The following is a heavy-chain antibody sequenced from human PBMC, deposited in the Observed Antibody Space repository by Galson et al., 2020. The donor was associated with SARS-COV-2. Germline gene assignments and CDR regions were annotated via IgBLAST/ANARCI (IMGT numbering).Heavy chain of an antibody. CDR1: GFMFSDYY. CDR2: ISSSGHNI. Sequence: TGGSLRLSCAASGFMFSDYYMNWIRQAPWKGLEWVSYISSSGHNIYYAESVKGRFTISRDNAKNSVSLQMNSLRAEDTAVYYCARDCTSTSCYKFDLWGQGTLVTVSS. D-gene: IGHD2-2*02. J-gene: IGHJ4*02. V-gene: IGHV3-11*01. CDR3: ARDCTSTSCYKFDL.